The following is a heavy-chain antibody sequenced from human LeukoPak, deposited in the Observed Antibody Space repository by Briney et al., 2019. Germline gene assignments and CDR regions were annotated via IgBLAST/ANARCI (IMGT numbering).Heavy chain of an antibody. CDR1: GGSISRSNW. Sequence: PSETLSLTCAVSGGSISRSNWWSWVRRPPGKGLEWIGEIYHSGSTNCNPSLKSRVTISVDKSKNQFSLKLSSVTAADTAIYYCASKSYSGSYTFDYWGQGTLVTVSS. CDR3: ASKSYSGSYTFDY. CDR2: IYHSGST. V-gene: IGHV4-4*02. D-gene: IGHD1-26*01. J-gene: IGHJ4*02.